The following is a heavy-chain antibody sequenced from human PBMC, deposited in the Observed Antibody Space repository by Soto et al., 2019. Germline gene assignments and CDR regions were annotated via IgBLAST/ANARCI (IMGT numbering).Heavy chain of an antibody. V-gene: IGHV4-4*07. CDR1: SGSVNTYH. Sequence: QVEVQESGPGLVKPSETLYLTCTFSSGSVNTYHLSWIRQPAGGGLEWIGRMFDSGNTKLNPSLQSRVTMSKDGSKNQFSLKLTSVTAADTGVYYCARDPLSWYFDLGGRGTLVTVSS. J-gene: IGHJ2*01. CDR2: MFDSGNT. CDR3: ARDPLSWYFDL.